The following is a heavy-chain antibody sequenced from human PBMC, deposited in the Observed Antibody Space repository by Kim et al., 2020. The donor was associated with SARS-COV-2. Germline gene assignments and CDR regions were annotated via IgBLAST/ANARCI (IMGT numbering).Heavy chain of an antibody. CDR2: IYYSGST. CDR1: GGSVSSGSYY. J-gene: IGHJ4*02. Sequence: SETLSLTCTVSGGSVSSGSYYWSWIRQPPGKGLEWIGYIYYSGSTNYNPSLKSRVTISVDTSKNQFSLKLSSVTAADTAVYYCARDKWRGLRHFDYWGQG. V-gene: IGHV4-61*01. D-gene: IGHD1-26*01. CDR3: ARDKWRGLRHFDY.